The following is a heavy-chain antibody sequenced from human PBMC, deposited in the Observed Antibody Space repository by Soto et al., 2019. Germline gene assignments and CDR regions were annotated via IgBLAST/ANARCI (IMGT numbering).Heavy chain of an antibody. CDR3: ARYFRGSGRYFFDY. D-gene: IGHD6-19*01. V-gene: IGHV3-23*01. J-gene: IGHJ4*02. CDR2: ISGNGGST. CDR1: GVAFSFYS. Sequence: EVVLLESGGGLVQPGGSLRLSCEVSGVAFSFYSMSWVRQAPGKGLEWVASISGNGGSTYYAASGKGRFTFSRDNAKDSLYLQMNSLRGEDTAVYYCARYFRGSGRYFFDYWGQGTLVTVSS.